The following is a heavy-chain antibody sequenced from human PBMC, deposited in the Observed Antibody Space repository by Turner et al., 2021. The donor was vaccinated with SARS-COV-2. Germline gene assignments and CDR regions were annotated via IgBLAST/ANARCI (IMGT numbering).Heavy chain of an antibody. CDR1: GYTFTNYD. D-gene: IGHD1-26*01. Sequence: QVQLVQSGAEVKKPGASVKVSCKASGYTFTNYDINWVRQATGQGLEWMGWMNPNSGNTGYAQKFPGRVTMTRDTSISTAYMELSSLRSEDTAVYYCARGLMGWELPQVYYYYSMDVWGQGTTVTVSS. CDR3: ARGLMGWELPQVYYYYSMDV. V-gene: IGHV1-8*01. J-gene: IGHJ6*02. CDR2: MNPNSGNT.